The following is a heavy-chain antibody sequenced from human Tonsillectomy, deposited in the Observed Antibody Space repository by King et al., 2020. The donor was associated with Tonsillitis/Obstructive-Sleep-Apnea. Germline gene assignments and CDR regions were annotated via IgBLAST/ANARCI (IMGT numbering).Heavy chain of an antibody. CDR1: GYSFTSYW. J-gene: IGHJ6*03. Sequence: VQLVQSGAEVKKPGESLKISCKGSGYSFTSYWIGWVRQMPGKGLEWMGIINPGDSDTRYSPSFQGQVTIPADKSISPAYLQWSSLKASDTAMYYCAGLRAGYSTYMDVWGKGTTVTVSS. CDR3: AGLRAGYSTYMDV. D-gene: IGHD6-13*01. V-gene: IGHV5-51*03. CDR2: INPGDSDT.